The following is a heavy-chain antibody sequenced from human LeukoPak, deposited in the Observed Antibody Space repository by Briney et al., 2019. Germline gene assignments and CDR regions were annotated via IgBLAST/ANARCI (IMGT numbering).Heavy chain of an antibody. CDR3: ARWSYGFGSAYYFDY. CDR2: IYYSGST. D-gene: IGHD5-18*01. V-gene: IGHV4-59*08. J-gene: IGHJ4*02. CDR1: GGSISSYY. Sequence: SETLSLTCTVSGGSISSYYWSWIRQPPGKGLEWVGYIYYSGSTYYNPSLKSRVTISVDTSKNQFSLKLSSVTAADTAVYYCARWSYGFGSAYYFDYWGQGTLVTVSS.